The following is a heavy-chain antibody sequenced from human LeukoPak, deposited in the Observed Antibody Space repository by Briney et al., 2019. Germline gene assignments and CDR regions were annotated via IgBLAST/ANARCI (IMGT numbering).Heavy chain of an antibody. Sequence: SETLSLTCTVSGGSISSYYWNWIRQPPGKGLEWIAYISDIGSINYNPSLKSRVTISVDTSKNQFPLKLSSVTAADTAVYYCARGKAWYYDILTGYFDYWGQGTLVTVSS. J-gene: IGHJ4*02. CDR3: ARGKAWYYDILTGYFDY. D-gene: IGHD3-9*01. CDR1: GGSISSYY. CDR2: ISDIGSI. V-gene: IGHV4-59*12.